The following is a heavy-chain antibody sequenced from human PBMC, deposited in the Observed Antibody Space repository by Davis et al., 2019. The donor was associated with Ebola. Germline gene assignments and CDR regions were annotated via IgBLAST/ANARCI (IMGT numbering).Heavy chain of an antibody. CDR3: VNPLHVKVASTSDY. V-gene: IGHV3-23*01. D-gene: IGHD2/OR15-2a*01. J-gene: IGHJ4*02. CDR2: ISGSGGST. Sequence: GESLKISCGASGFTFSSYAMSWVRQAPGKGLEWVSAISGSGGSTYYADSVKGRFTISRDNSKNTLYLQMNSLRAEDTAVYYCVNPLHVKVASTSDYWGQGTLVTVSS. CDR1: GFTFSSYA.